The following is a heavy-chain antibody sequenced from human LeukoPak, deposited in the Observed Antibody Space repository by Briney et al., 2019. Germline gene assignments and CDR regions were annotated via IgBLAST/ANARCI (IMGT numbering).Heavy chain of an antibody. CDR3: AKPKNSRDYYYMNV. D-gene: IGHD2/OR15-2a*01. J-gene: IGHJ6*03. V-gene: IGHV3-23*01. CDR1: GFTFRTYA. Sequence: GESLTLSCAASGFTFRTYAMNWVRQAPGKGLEWVSAITDSGDSTYYVDSVKGRFTISRDNSKNTLYLEMSSLRVEDTAIYYCAKPKNSRDYYYMNVWGNGTTVIVSS. CDR2: ITDSGDST.